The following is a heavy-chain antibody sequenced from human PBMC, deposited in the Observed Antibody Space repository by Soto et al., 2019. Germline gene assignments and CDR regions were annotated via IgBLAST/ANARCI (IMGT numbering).Heavy chain of an antibody. CDR2: IIPIFGTA. J-gene: IGHJ4*02. V-gene: IGHV1-69*13. CDR1: GGTFSSYA. CDR3: ARESGGLEWPHFDY. D-gene: IGHD3-3*01. Sequence: ASVKVSCKASGGTFSSYAISWVRQAPGQGLEWMGGIIPIFGTANYAQKFQGRVTITADESTSTAYMELSSLRSEDTAVYYCARESGGLEWPHFDYWGQGTLVTVSS.